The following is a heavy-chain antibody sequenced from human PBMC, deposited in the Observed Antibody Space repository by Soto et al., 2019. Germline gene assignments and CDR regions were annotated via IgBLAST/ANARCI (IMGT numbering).Heavy chain of an antibody. CDR1: GGTFSSYA. J-gene: IGHJ3*02. Sequence: QVQLVQSGAEVKKPGSSVKVSCKASGGTFSSYAISWVRQAPGQGLEWMGGIIPIFGTAYYAQKFQGRVTITADESTSTAYMELSSLRSEDTAVYYCARDSVATGYYGHDAFDIWGQGTMVTVSS. V-gene: IGHV1-69*01. CDR3: ARDSVATGYYGHDAFDI. CDR2: IIPIFGTA. D-gene: IGHD3-9*01.